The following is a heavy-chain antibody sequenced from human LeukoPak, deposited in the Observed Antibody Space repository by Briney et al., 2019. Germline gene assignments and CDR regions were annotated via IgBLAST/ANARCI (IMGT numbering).Heavy chain of an antibody. Sequence: SGGSLRLSCAASGFTFSSYATNWVRQAPGKGLDWVSTITGSGGSTYYADSVKGRFTISRDNSRNTLYLQMNSLRAEDTAVYYCAREYCSGGTCYWGFGSWGQGTLVTVSS. CDR3: AREYCSGGTCYWGFGS. V-gene: IGHV3-23*01. D-gene: IGHD2-15*01. CDR1: GFTFSSYA. J-gene: IGHJ4*02. CDR2: ITGSGGST.